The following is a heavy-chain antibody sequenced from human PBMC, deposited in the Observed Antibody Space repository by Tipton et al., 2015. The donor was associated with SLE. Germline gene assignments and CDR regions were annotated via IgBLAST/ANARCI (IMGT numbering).Heavy chain of an antibody. Sequence: LSLTCTVSGGSVSSGSYYWSWIRQPAGKGLEWIGYISYSRTNYIPSLKSRVTISGDTSKNQISLKLSSVTAADTAVYYCARVPAFYYYYMDVWGKGTTVTVSS. CDR2: ISYSRT. V-gene: IGHV4-61*10. J-gene: IGHJ6*03. CDR3: ARVPAFYYYYMDV. D-gene: IGHD2-2*01. CDR1: GGSVSSGSYY.